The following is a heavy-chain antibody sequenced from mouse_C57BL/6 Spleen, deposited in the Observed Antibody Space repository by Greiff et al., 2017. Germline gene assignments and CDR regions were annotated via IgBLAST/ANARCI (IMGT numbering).Heavy chain of an antibody. J-gene: IGHJ1*03. CDR2: ISDGGSYT. CDR3: ARESLITTVVGYFDV. V-gene: IGHV5-4*01. D-gene: IGHD1-1*01. CDR1: GFTFSSYA. Sequence: DVQLVESGGGLVKPGGSLKLSCAASGFTFSSYAMSWVRQTPEKRLEWVATISDGGSYTYYPDNVKGRFTISRDNAKNNLYLQMSHLKSEDTAMYYCARESLITTVVGYFDVWGTGTTVTVSS.